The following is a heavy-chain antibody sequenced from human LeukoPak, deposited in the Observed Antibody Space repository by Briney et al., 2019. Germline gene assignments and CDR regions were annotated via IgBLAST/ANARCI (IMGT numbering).Heavy chain of an antibody. Sequence: GGSLRLSCAASGFTFSSYAMRWVRQAPGKGLEWVLGVSDSGDGTHYADSVKGRFTISRDNSKNTLYLQMNNLRAEDTAVYYCAKDRACGQWNCQGSDYWGQGTLVTVSS. CDR2: VSDSGDGT. D-gene: IGHD1-7*01. CDR1: GFTFSSYA. CDR3: AKDRACGQWNCQGSDY. J-gene: IGHJ4*02. V-gene: IGHV3-23*01.